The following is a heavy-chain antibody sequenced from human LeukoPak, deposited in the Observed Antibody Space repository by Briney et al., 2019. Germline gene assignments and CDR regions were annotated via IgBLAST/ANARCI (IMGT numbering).Heavy chain of an antibody. J-gene: IGHJ6*02. V-gene: IGHV3-21*01. D-gene: IGHD1-20*01. CDR2: ISSSSSYI. CDR1: GFTFSSYS. CDR3: ARGWYNWNYYYYYGMDV. Sequence: GGSLRLSCAASGFTFSSYSMNWVRQAPGKGLEWVSSISSSSSYIYYADSVKGRFTISRDNAKNSLYLQMNSLRAEDTAVYYCARGWYNWNYYYYYGMDVWGQGTTVTVSS.